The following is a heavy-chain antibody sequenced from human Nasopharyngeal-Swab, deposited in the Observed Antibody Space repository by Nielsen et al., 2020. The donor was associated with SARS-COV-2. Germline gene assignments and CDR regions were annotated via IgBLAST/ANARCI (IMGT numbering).Heavy chain of an antibody. V-gene: IGHV3-21*01. CDR3: ARGGPYGLMLLISSAFDI. Sequence: VRQMPGKGLEWVSSISSSSSYIYYADSVKGRFTISRDNAKNSLYLQMNSLRVEDTAVYYCARGGPYGLMLLISSAFDIWGQGTMVTVSS. D-gene: IGHD4-17*01. CDR2: ISSSSSYI. J-gene: IGHJ3*02.